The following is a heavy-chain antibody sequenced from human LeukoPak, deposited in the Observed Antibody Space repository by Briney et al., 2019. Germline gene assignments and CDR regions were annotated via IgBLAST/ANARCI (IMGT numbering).Heavy chain of an antibody. V-gene: IGHV3-30*18. CDR1: GFSFSSHG. Sequence: PGRSLRLSCAASGFSFSSHGMHWVRQAPGKGLEWVVVISNDGTIKLYGDSVKGRFTISRDDSKNTLYLQMNSLKTEDTAVYYCAKDRAFQAAGVTDYWGQGTLVTVSS. D-gene: IGHD3-10*01. CDR2: ISNDGTIK. J-gene: IGHJ4*02. CDR3: AKDRAFQAAGVTDY.